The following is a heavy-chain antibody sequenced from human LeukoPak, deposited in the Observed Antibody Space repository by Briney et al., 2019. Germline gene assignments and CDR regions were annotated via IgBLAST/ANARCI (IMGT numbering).Heavy chain of an antibody. Sequence: GGSLRLSCAASGFTFSSYWMSWVRQAPGKGLEWVANIKQDGSEKYYVDSVKGRFTISRDNAKNSLYLQMNSLRAEDTAVYYCARAAPGLSGAFDIWGQGTMVAVSS. J-gene: IGHJ3*02. D-gene: IGHD2/OR15-2a*01. CDR1: GFTFSSYW. CDR2: IKQDGSEK. CDR3: ARAAPGLSGAFDI. V-gene: IGHV3-7*01.